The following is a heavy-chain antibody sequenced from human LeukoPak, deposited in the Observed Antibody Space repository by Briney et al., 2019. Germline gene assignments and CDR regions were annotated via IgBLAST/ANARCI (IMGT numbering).Heavy chain of an antibody. Sequence: GGSLRLSCAASGFTFSSYAMSWVRQAPGKGLEWVSVIGGSGGTTYYADSVKGRFTISRDNSKNSLYLQMNSLRAEDTAIYYCAKGYSTSSYTPFDYWGQGTLVTVSS. CDR3: AKGYSTSSYTPFDY. CDR1: GFTFSSYA. V-gene: IGHV3-23*01. J-gene: IGHJ4*02. D-gene: IGHD2-2*02. CDR2: IGGSGGTT.